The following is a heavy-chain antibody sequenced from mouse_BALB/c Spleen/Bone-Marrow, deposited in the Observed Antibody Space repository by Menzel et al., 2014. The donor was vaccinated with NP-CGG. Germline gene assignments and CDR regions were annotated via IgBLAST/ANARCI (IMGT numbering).Heavy chain of an antibody. V-gene: IGHV1S81*02. J-gene: IGHJ2*01. CDR1: GYTFTNYW. CDR3: ARGFDY. Sequence: VQLVESGAELVKPGASVKLSCKASGYTFTNYWMHWVKQRPGQGLEWIGEINPSNGRTNYNEKFKSKATLTVDKSSSTAYMQLSSLTPEDSAVYYCARGFDYWGQGTTLTVSS. CDR2: INPSNGRT.